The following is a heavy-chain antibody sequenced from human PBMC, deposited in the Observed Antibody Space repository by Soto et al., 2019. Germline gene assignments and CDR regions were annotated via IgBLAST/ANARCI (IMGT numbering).Heavy chain of an antibody. J-gene: IGHJ4*02. D-gene: IGHD2-15*01. CDR1: VGSFSSFC. Sequence: PSETLSLTCIVSVGSFSSFCWSWIRQPPGKGLEWIGYICYSDITNYNPSLKSRVTISVDTTKNQFSLKLSSVTAADTAVYYCARVSTLGYCSGGSCYRIDSWGQGTLVTVSS. CDR3: ARVSTLGYCSGGSCYRIDS. CDR2: ICYSDIT. V-gene: IGHV4-59*01.